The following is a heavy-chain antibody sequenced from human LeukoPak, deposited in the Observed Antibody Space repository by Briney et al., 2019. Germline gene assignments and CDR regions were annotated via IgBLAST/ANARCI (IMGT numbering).Heavy chain of an antibody. V-gene: IGHV3-7*03. Sequence: GGSLRLSCAASTFTFSSYWMSWVRQAPGKGLEWVANLNQDGSEKSYVASVKGRFTISRDNAKNSLYLQMNSLRAEDTAVYYCARVRYYDSSGYYYYFDYWGQGTLVTVSS. CDR1: TFTFSSYW. J-gene: IGHJ4*02. CDR2: LNQDGSEK. CDR3: ARVRYYDSSGYYYYFDY. D-gene: IGHD3-22*01.